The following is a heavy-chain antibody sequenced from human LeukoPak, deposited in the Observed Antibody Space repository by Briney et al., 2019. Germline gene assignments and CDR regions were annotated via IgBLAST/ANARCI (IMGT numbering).Heavy chain of an antibody. D-gene: IGHD4-17*01. CDR1: GFTFDDYG. CDR2: IYSGGST. J-gene: IGHJ4*02. Sequence: PGGSLRLSCAASGFTFDDYGMSWVRQAPGKGLEWVSVIYSGGSTYYADSVKGRFTISRDNSKNTLYLQMNSLRAEDTAVYYCASTFYGDSPPYWGQGTLVTVSS. V-gene: IGHV3-66*01. CDR3: ASTFYGDSPPY.